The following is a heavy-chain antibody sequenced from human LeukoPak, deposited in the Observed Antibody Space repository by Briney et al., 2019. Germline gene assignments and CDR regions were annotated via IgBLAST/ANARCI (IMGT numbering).Heavy chain of an antibody. D-gene: IGHD5-24*01. CDR1: GYTFTVYY. Sequence: ASVTVSFKASGYTFTVYYMHWVRQAPGQGLEWMGWINPNSGGTNYAQKFQGWVTMTRDTSISTAYMELSRLRSDDTAVYYCARNARPRDGYNSGFDYWGQGTLVTVSS. CDR2: INPNSGGT. J-gene: IGHJ4*02. CDR3: ARNARPRDGYNSGFDY. V-gene: IGHV1-2*04.